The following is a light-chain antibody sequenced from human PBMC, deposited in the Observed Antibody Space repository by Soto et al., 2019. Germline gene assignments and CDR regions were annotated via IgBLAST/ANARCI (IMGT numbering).Light chain of an antibody. CDR1: SSNIGSNP. J-gene: IGLJ2*01. V-gene: IGLV1-44*01. Sequence: QSVLTQPPSASGTPGQRVTISCSGGSSNIGSNPVNWYQQLPGTAPKLLIYTNNQRPSGVPDRFSGSKSGTSASLAISGLQSEDEADYYCAAWDDSLTGHVVFGGGTKRTVL. CDR3: AAWDDSLTGHVV. CDR2: TNN.